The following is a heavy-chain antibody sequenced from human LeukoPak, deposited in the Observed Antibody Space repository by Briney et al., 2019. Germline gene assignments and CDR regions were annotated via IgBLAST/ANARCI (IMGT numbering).Heavy chain of an antibody. V-gene: IGHV3-7*01. Sequence: GGSLRLSCAASGFTFSSFWMTWFRQAPGKGLEWVANIKQDGSEKYYADSVKGRFTISRDNSKNTLYLQMNSLRAEDTAVYYCARMDAVATDAFDIWGQGTMVTVSS. CDR3: ARMDAVATDAFDI. D-gene: IGHD6-19*01. CDR2: IKQDGSEK. CDR1: GFTFSSFW. J-gene: IGHJ3*02.